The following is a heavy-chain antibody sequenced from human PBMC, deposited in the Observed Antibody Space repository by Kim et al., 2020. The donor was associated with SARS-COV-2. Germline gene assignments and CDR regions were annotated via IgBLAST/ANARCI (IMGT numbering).Heavy chain of an antibody. V-gene: IGHV3-48*02. CDR2: ISSSSKTV. CDR1: GFNFRLYS. J-gene: IGHJ4*02. Sequence: GGSLRLSCAASGFNFRLYSMNWVRQAPGKGLEWISYISSSSKTVYYAASVKGRFTVSRDNVKNSLSLQMDGLRDEDTAVYYCARDSTLLSSVPPGLWGQGTLVIVSS. CDR3: ARDSTLLSSVPPGL. D-gene: IGHD3-16*02.